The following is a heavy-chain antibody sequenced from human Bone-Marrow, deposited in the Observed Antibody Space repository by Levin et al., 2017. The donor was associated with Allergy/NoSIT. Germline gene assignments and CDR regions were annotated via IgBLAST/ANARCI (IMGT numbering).Heavy chain of an antibody. D-gene: IGHD6-19*01. J-gene: IGHJ4*02. CDR2: VSGSGGTT. V-gene: IGHV3-23*01. CDR1: RISFSTYA. Sequence: PGGSLRLSCTASRISFSTYAMSWIRQAPGKGLEWVSSVSGSGGTTSHADSVKGRFTISRDNSKNTLYLQMNSLRVEDTAVYYCAKESLFSSGWLDWGQGTLVTVSS. CDR3: AKESLFSSGWLD.